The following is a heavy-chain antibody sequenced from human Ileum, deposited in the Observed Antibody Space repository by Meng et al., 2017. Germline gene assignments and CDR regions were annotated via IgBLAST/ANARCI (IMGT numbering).Heavy chain of an antibody. D-gene: IGHD6-6*01. V-gene: IGHV1-3*01. CDR2: IHAGSGDT. CDR3: GRGRASFYFDF. Sequence: QVQFVQSGAEVKKAGASVRISCKASGFTFSNYAIYWVRQAPGQSLEWLGWIHAGSGDTKFSQTFQGRLTFDRDTSADTVYMELSSLTSGDRAVYYCGRGRASFYFDFLGQGTLVTVSS. CDR1: GFTFSNYA. J-gene: IGHJ4*01.